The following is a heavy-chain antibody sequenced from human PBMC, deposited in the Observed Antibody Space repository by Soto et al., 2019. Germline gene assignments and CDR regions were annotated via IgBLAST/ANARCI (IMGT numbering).Heavy chain of an antibody. CDR2: IYYTGNT. V-gene: IGHV4-31*03. J-gene: IGHJ4*02. CDR1: GFSISSGGTGSY. CDR3: ARDPDSSTWTDGDH. D-gene: IGHD6-13*01. Sequence: PSETLSLTCTVSGFSISSGGTGSYWTWIRQLPGKGLEWIGYIYYTGNTYYNPSLKSRPTISIDTSENQFSLKLTSVTAEDTAVYYCARDPDSSTWTDGDHWGQGIPVTVSS.